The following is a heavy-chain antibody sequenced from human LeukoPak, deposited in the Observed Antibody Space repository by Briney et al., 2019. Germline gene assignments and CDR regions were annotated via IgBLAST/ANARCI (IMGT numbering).Heavy chain of an antibody. J-gene: IGHJ4*02. CDR1: GFIFSSYA. CDR2: ISGSGGST. CDR3: AKTRLVATINYFDY. Sequence: GGSLRLSCAASGFIFSSYAMSWVRQAPGKGLEWVSAISGSGGSTYYADSVKGRFTISRDNSKNTLYLQMNSLRAEDTAVYYCAKTRLVATINYFDYWGQGTLVTVSS. V-gene: IGHV3-23*01. D-gene: IGHD5-12*01.